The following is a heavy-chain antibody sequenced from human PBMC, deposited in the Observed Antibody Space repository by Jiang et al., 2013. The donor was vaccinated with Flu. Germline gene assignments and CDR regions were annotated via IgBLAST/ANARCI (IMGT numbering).Heavy chain of an antibody. CDR3: ARGESGYYDRGVSVD. CDR1: GGSISSYY. Sequence: KPSETLSLTCTVSGGSISSYYWSWIRQPPGKGLEWIGYIYYSGSTNYNPSLKSRVTISVDTSKNQFSLKLSSVTAADTAVYYCARGESGYYDRGVSVDWGQGTLVTVSS. D-gene: IGHD3-22*01. V-gene: IGHV4-59*01. J-gene: IGHJ4*02. CDR2: IYYSGST.